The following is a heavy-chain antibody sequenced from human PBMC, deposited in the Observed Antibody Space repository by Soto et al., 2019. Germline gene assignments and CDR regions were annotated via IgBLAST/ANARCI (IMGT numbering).Heavy chain of an antibody. V-gene: IGHV4-31*03. D-gene: IGHD3-10*01. Sequence: PSETLTVTCTLSGGSISSGGYYWSWIRQHPGKGLEWIGYIYYSGSTYYNPSLKSRVTISVDTSKNQFSLKLSSVTAADTAVYYCARYYGSGSYGYYYGMDVWGQGTTVTVSS. CDR3: ARYYGSGSYGYYYGMDV. CDR2: IYYSGST. CDR1: GGSISSGGYY. J-gene: IGHJ6*01.